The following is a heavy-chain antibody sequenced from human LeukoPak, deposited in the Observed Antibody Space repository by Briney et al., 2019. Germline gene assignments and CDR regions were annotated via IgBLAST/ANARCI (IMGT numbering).Heavy chain of an antibody. D-gene: IGHD3-3*01. Sequence: ASVKVSCKASGNSISNYAVSWVRQAPGQGLEWMGGIIPIFGTANYAQKFQGRVTITADESTSTAYMELSSLRSEDTAVYYCARAPPTYYDFWSGHNNQFDYWGQGTLVTVSS. V-gene: IGHV1-69*13. CDR1: GNSISNYA. CDR2: IIPIFGTA. CDR3: ARAPPTYYDFWSGHNNQFDY. J-gene: IGHJ4*02.